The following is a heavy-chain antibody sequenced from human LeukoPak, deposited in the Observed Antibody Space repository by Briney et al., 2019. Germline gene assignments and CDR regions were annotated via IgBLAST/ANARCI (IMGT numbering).Heavy chain of an antibody. CDR3: AREPGEADYGGKELDY. CDR1: GFTFSSYS. Sequence: GGSLRLSCAASGFTFSSYSMNWVRQAPGKGLEWVSSISSSSSYIYYADSVKGRFTISRDNAKNSLYLQMNSLRAEDTAVYYCAREPGEADYGGKELDYWGQGTLVTVSS. J-gene: IGHJ4*02. CDR2: ISSSSSYI. D-gene: IGHD4-23*01. V-gene: IGHV3-21*01.